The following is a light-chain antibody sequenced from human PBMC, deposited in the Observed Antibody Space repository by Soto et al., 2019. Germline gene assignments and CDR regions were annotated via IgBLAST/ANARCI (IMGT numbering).Light chain of an antibody. CDR3: QQSYSTPRT. Sequence: DIQMTQSPSSLSASVGDRVTITGRASKTISNYLNWYQHKPGKAPKLLIYTASSLQSGVPSRFSGSGSGTDFTLTIRSLQPEDFATYYCQQSYSTPRTFGQGTKVEIK. V-gene: IGKV1-39*01. CDR1: KTISNY. J-gene: IGKJ1*01. CDR2: TAS.